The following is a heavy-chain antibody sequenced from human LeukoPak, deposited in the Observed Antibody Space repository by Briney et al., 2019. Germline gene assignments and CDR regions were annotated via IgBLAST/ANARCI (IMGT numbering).Heavy chain of an antibody. V-gene: IGHV4-34*01. CDR2: VHHSGGT. Sequence: SETLSLTCTVSSGSLSPYYWSWIRQPPGKGLEWIGQVHHSGGTYYSPSLKSRVTISLDTSKRYFSLTLNSVTAADTAVYYCASGSGSYRTDYWGQGTLLTVSS. J-gene: IGHJ4*02. CDR3: ASGSGSYRTDY. D-gene: IGHD1-26*01. CDR1: SGSLSPYY.